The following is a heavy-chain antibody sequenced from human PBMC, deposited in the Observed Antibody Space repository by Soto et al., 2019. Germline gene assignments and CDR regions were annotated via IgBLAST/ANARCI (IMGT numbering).Heavy chain of an antibody. D-gene: IGHD5-12*01. J-gene: IGHJ4*02. CDR3: AKHSSISGYDWRFEY. CDR2: ISWTSGSV. Sequence: ELQLVESGGGVVQPGRSLRLSCAASGFTFDDYDMHWVRQAPGQGLEWVSGISWTSGSVGYAESVKGRFTITRDNAKSSLYLHTDSLTAEATALYYCAKHSSISGYDWRFEYEGKGTLVTVS. V-gene: IGHV3-9*01. CDR1: GFTFDDYD.